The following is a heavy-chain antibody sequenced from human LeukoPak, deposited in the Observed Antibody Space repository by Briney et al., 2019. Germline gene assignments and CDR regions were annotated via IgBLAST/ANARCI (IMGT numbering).Heavy chain of an antibody. J-gene: IGHJ3*02. V-gene: IGHV3-48*01. D-gene: IGHD3-22*01. CDR3: ARDWAQYYYDSSGLSAFDI. CDR1: GFTFSSYS. Sequence: GGSLRLSCAASGFTFSSYSMNWVRQAPGKGLEWVSYISSSSSTIYYADSVKGRFTISRDNAKNSLYLQMNSLRAEDTAVYYCARDWAQYYYDSSGLSAFDIWGQGTMVTVSS. CDR2: ISSSSSTI.